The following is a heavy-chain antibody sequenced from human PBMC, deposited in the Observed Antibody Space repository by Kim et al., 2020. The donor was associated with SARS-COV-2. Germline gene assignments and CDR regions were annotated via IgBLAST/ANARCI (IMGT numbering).Heavy chain of an antibody. CDR3: ARGSGWAFDY. D-gene: IGHD6-19*01. Sequence: ASVKVSCKASGYTFINYVIHWVRQAPGQRLEWMGLISIGHDDTKYSQKFRGRVTITRDTTASTAYMELSSLRSEDTAVYYCARGSGWAFDYWGQGPLVTVAS. CDR1: GYTFINYV. V-gene: IGHV1-3*04. CDR2: ISIGHDDT. J-gene: IGHJ4*02.